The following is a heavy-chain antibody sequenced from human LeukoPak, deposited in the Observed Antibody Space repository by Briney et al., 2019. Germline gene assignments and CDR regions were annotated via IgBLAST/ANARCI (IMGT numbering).Heavy chain of an antibody. CDR1: GGTFSSYA. Sequence: GSSVKVSCKAPGGTFSSYAISWVRQAPGQGLEWMGRIIPIFGIANYAQKFQGRVTITADKSTSTAYMELSSLRSEDTAVYYCARTYGGNLNDAFDIWGQGTMVTVSS. CDR2: IIPIFGIA. V-gene: IGHV1-69*04. J-gene: IGHJ3*02. D-gene: IGHD4-23*01. CDR3: ARTYGGNLNDAFDI.